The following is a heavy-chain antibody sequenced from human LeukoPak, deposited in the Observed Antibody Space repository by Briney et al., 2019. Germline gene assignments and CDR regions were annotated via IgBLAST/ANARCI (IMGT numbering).Heavy chain of an antibody. J-gene: IGHJ4*02. V-gene: IGHV1-69*04. Sequence: SVKVSCKAYGGTFSSYAISWLRQAPGQGLEWMGRIIPILGIANYAQKFQGRVTITADKSTSTAYMELSSLRSEDTAVYYCARDAYGGNSPIDYWGQGTLVTVSS. CDR2: IIPILGIA. CDR3: ARDAYGGNSPIDY. CDR1: GGTFSSYA. D-gene: IGHD4-17*01.